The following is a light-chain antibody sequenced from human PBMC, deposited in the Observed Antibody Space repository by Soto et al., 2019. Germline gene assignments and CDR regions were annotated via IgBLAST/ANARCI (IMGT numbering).Light chain of an antibody. CDR3: QQSYSTSRT. J-gene: IGKJ1*01. CDR2: AAS. CDR1: QSISSY. Sequence: EIQRTQSPSSLSSSVVYRVTITCRASQSISSYLNWYQQKPGKAPKLLIYAASSLQSGVPSRFSGSGSGTDFTLTISSLQPEDFATYYCQQSYSTSRTFGQGTKVDIK. V-gene: IGKV1-39*01.